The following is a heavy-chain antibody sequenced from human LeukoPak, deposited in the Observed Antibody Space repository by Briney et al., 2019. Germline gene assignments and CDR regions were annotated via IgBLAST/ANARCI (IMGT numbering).Heavy chain of an antibody. V-gene: IGHV3-21*01. CDR3: VRDSDTYGDHTTRRFDS. CDR2: ISDRSNYI. D-gene: IGHD4-17*01. Sequence: GGSLRLSCVASGFTFSSYNMNWVHQAPGKGLEWVSCISDRSNYIYYADSVKGRFIISRDNAKNSLYLELNSLRAEDTAVYHCVRDSDTYGDHTTRRFDSWGQGTLVTVSS. CDR1: GFTFSSYN. J-gene: IGHJ4*02.